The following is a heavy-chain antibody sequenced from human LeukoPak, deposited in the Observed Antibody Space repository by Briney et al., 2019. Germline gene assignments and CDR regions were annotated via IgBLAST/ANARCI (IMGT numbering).Heavy chain of an antibody. CDR3: ARRADINYFYMDV. J-gene: IGHJ6*03. Sequence: GGSLRLSCAASEFTFRNHDLRWVRQAPGKGLEWVSVLYSSGTTHYADSVKGRFTISRDNSKNTLYLQMNSLRAEDTAVYYCARRADINYFYMDVWGKGTTVTVSS. CDR2: LYSSGTT. CDR1: EFTFRNHD. V-gene: IGHV3-66*02.